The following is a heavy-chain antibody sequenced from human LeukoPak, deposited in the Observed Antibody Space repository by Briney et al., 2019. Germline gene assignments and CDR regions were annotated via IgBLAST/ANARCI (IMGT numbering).Heavy chain of an antibody. CDR1: GYTFTSYY. Sequence: ASVKVSCKASGYTFTSYYMHWVRQAPGQGLEWMGWINPNSGGTNYAQKFQGRVTMTRDTSISTAYMELSRLRSDDTAVYYCARVNSLRGGSYGPWGQGTLVTVSS. V-gene: IGHV1-2*02. D-gene: IGHD1-26*01. CDR2: INPNSGGT. J-gene: IGHJ5*02. CDR3: ARVNSLRGGSYGP.